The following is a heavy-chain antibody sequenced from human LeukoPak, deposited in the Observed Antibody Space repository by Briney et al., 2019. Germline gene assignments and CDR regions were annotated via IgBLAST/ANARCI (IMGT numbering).Heavy chain of an antibody. V-gene: IGHV1-8*01. Sequence: GASVTVSCKASGYTFISYDINWVRQAPGQGLEWMGGMNRNSGSTGYAQKLQGRFTITRDTSTSTVYMEMKSLRSDDTAVYYCARDYSGYDGMDVWGKGTTVTVSS. D-gene: IGHD1-26*01. CDR2: MNRNSGST. CDR3: ARDYSGYDGMDV. CDR1: GYTFISYD. J-gene: IGHJ6*04.